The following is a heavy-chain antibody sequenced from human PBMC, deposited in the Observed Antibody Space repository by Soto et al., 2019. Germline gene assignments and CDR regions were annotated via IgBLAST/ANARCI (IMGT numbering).Heavy chain of an antibody. CDR3: TGITWFRGMDV. Sequence: SQTLSLTCVISGDSVSSNSAGWNWIRRSPSRGLEWMGRTYYKPKWNNDYTLSVKSRITINPDTSKNQFSLHLYSVTPGDTAVYYCTGITWFRGMDVWGQGTPVTVSS. D-gene: IGHD3-10*01. CDR2: TYYKPKWNN. CDR1: GDSVSSNSAG. V-gene: IGHV6-1*01. J-gene: IGHJ6*02.